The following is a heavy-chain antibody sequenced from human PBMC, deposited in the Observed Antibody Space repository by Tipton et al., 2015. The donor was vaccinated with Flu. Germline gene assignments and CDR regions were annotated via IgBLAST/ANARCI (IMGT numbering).Heavy chain of an antibody. Sequence: QVQLVQSGGGLIQPGGSLRLSCAVSGFTVSSNYMSWVRQAPGKGLEWVGEINHSGTTNYNPSLTSRVTISADTSKKQFSLRLTSVTAADTAVYYCASKVANWGLWEPLDYWGHGTLVTVSS. CDR1: GFTVSSNY. D-gene: IGHD7-27*01. CDR3: ASKVANWGLWEPLDY. J-gene: IGHJ4*01. V-gene: IGHV4-34*01. CDR2: INHSGTT.